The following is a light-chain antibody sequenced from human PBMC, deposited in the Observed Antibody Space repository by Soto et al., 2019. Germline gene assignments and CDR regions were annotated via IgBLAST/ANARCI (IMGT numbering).Light chain of an antibody. V-gene: IGKV1-39*01. J-gene: IGKJ2*01. CDR1: QIINSY. CDR3: QQTYLAPYT. Sequence: DIQMTPSPSSLSASVGDRVIITCRTSQIINSYLAWYQQKPGRAPNLVIYAASTLESGVPSRFSGSGSGTDFTLTISSLQPADYATYYCQQTYLAPYTFGQGTKVDI. CDR2: AAS.